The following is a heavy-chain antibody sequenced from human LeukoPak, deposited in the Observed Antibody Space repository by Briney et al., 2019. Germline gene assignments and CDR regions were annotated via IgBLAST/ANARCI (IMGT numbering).Heavy chain of an antibody. Sequence: GGSLRLSCAASGFTFSSYAMHWVRQAPGKGLEWVAVISYDGSSKYYADSVKGRFTISRDNSKNTLYLQMNSLRAEDTAVYYCAKTTVTTGYYYGMDVWGQGTTVTVPS. D-gene: IGHD4-17*01. CDR3: AKTTVTTGYYYGMDV. V-gene: IGHV3-30-3*01. CDR1: GFTFSSYA. CDR2: ISYDGSSK. J-gene: IGHJ6*02.